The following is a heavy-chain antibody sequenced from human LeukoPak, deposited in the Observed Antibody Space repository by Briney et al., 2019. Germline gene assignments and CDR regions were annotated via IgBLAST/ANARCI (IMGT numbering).Heavy chain of an antibody. D-gene: IGHD6-13*01. Sequence: SETLSLTCTVSGGSISSGDYYWSWIRQPPGKGLEWIGYIYYSGSTYYNPSLKSRVTISVDTSNNQFSLKLSSVTAADTAVYYCARLSSSWSNIDYWGQGTLVTVSS. CDR2: IYYSGST. CDR3: ARLSSSWSNIDY. CDR1: GGSISSGDYY. J-gene: IGHJ4*02. V-gene: IGHV4-30-4*01.